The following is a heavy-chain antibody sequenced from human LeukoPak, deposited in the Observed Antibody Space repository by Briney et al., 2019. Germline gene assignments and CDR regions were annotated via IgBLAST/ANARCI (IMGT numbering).Heavy chain of an antibody. Sequence: ASVKVSCKGSGYTFTSYYMHWVRQAPGQGLEWMGIINPSGGSTSYAQKFQGRVTMTRDTSTSTVYMELSSLRSEDTAVYYCARAMADDAFDIWGQGTMVTVSS. J-gene: IGHJ3*02. CDR1: GYTFTSYY. CDR2: INPSGGST. CDR3: ARAMADDAFDI. V-gene: IGHV1-46*01. D-gene: IGHD5-24*01.